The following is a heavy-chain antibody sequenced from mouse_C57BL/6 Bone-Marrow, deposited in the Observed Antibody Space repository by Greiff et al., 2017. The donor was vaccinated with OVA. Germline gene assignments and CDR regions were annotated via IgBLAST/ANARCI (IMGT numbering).Heavy chain of an antibody. J-gene: IGHJ1*03. D-gene: IGHD1-1*01. Sequence: DVHLVESGGGLVQSGRSLRLSCATSGFTFSDFYMEWVRQAPGKGLEWIAASRNKANDYTTEYSASVKGRFIVSRDTSQSILYLQMNALRAEDTAIYYCARDASPSHYYGSPYWYFDVWGTGTTVTVSS. V-gene: IGHV7-1*01. CDR1: GFTFSDFY. CDR2: SRNKANDYTT. CDR3: ARDASPSHYYGSPYWYFDV.